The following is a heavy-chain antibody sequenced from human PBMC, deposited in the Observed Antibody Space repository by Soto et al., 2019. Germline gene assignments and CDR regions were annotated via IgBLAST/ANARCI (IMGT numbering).Heavy chain of an antibody. CDR1: GYSFTSYW. CDR2: IDPSDSYT. V-gene: IGHV5-10-1*01. Sequence: PGESLKISCKGSGYSFTSYWISWVRQMPGKGLEWMGRIDPSDSYTNYSPSFQGHVTISADKSISTAYLQWSSLKASDTAVYYCARQASYRSSWYFIGGVVQFDPWGQGTLVTVSS. D-gene: IGHD6-13*01. J-gene: IGHJ5*02. CDR3: ARQASYRSSWYFIGGVVQFDP.